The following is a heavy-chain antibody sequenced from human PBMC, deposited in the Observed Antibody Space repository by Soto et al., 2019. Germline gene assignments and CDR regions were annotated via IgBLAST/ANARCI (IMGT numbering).Heavy chain of an antibody. V-gene: IGHV1-46*01. CDR1: GYTFTSYY. Sequence: ASVKVSCKASGYTFTSYYMHWVRQAPGQGLEWMGVINPSGGSTSYAQKFQGRVTMTRDTSTSTVYMELSSLRSEDMAVYYCARGSTIFGVAQNWFDPWGQGTLVTVSS. CDR2: INPSGGST. D-gene: IGHD3-3*01. CDR3: ARGSTIFGVAQNWFDP. J-gene: IGHJ5*02.